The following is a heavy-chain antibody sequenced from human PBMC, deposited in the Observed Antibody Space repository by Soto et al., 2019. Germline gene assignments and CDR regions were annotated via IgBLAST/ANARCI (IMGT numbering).Heavy chain of an antibody. Sequence: ASLKVSCKVSGYTLTDLSIHWVRQAPGKGLEWMGSFDPEDGEAINTQNFQGRVTMTGETSTDTAYMEMSSLTSKDTAVYYCATSLELPFGVDVWGPGTTVTVSS. CDR1: GYTLTDLS. D-gene: IGHD3-10*01. J-gene: IGHJ6*02. CDR2: FDPEDGEA. CDR3: ATSLELPFGVDV. V-gene: IGHV1-24*01.